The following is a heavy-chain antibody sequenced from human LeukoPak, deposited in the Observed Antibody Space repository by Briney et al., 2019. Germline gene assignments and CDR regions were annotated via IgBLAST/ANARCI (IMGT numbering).Heavy chain of an antibody. Sequence: SETLSLTCTVSGGSTSSYYWSWIRQPPGKGLEWIGYIYYSGSTNYNPSLKSRVTISVDTSKNQFSLKLSSVTAADTAVYYCARVSARANDAFDIWGQGTMVTVSS. CDR2: IYYSGST. D-gene: IGHD1-26*01. CDR3: ARVSARANDAFDI. CDR1: GGSTSSYY. V-gene: IGHV4-59*01. J-gene: IGHJ3*02.